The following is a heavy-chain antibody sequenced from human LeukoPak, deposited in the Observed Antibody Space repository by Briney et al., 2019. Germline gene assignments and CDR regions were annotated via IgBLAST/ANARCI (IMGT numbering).Heavy chain of an antibody. J-gene: IGHJ3*02. CDR2: ISSSGSTI. CDR1: GFTFSSYG. V-gene: IGHV3-48*04. D-gene: IGHD3-22*01. Sequence: GGSLRLSCAASGFTFSSYGMSWVRQAPGKGLEWVSYISSSGSTIYYADSVKGRFTISRDNAKNSLYLQMNSLRAEDTAVYYCAREMYYYDSSGYYHAFDIWGQGTMVTVSS. CDR3: AREMYYYDSSGYYHAFDI.